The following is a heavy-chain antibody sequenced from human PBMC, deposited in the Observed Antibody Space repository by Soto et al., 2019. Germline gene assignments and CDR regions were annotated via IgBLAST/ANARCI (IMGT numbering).Heavy chain of an antibody. CDR1: GFTFSSYA. V-gene: IGHV3-23*01. Sequence: GGSLRLSCAASGFTFSSYAMSWVRQAPGKGLEWVSAISGSGGSTYYADSVKGRFAISRDNSRNTLYLQMTSLRAEDTAVYYCAKDMLSDSNSYPIFWGQGIRVTVSP. CDR2: ISGSGGST. D-gene: IGHD6-13*01. CDR3: AKDMLSDSNSYPIF. J-gene: IGHJ4*02.